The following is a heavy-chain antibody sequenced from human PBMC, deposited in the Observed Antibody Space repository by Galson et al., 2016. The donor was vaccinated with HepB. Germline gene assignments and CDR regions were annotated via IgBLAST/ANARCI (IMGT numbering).Heavy chain of an antibody. V-gene: IGHV3-30-3*01. J-gene: IGHJ3*01. CDR3: SRVGGPLWFGELLG. Sequence: SLRLSCAASGFTFSSYAMHWVRQAPGKGLEWVAVISYDGSNKYYADSVKGRFTISRDNSKNTLYLQMNSLRAEDTALYYSSRVGGPLWFGELLGWGQGTMVTVSS. D-gene: IGHD3-10*01. CDR1: GFTFSSYA. CDR2: ISYDGSNK.